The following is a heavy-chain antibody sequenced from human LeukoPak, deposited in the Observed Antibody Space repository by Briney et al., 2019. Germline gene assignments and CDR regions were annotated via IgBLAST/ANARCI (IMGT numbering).Heavy chain of an antibody. CDR3: ARGGYDSSGYYVYWFDP. CDR1: AASISRGGYY. Sequence: SETLSLTCTVSAASISRGGYYWTWTLQHPAKGLGWFGDICHSGSTYYNPSLTSRVTMYVDTSQNPFSLTLTPVTGADTALHNCARGGYDSSGYYVYWFDPWGQGTLVTVSS. J-gene: IGHJ5*02. CDR2: ICHSGST. D-gene: IGHD3-22*01. V-gene: IGHV4-31*03.